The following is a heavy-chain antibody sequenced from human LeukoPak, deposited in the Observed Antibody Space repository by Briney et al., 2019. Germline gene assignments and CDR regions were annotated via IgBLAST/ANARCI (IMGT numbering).Heavy chain of an antibody. CDR1: GFTFSSYA. CDR3: VRTAGREGGD. J-gene: IGHJ4*02. V-gene: IGHV3-23*01. D-gene: IGHD3-16*01. CDR2: ISGSGGST. Sequence: GGSLRLSCAASGFTFSSYAMSWVRQAPGKGLEWVSAISGSGGSTYYADSVKGRFSVSRDNARNSLYLQMNSLRAEDTAVYYCVRTAGREGGDWGQGTLVTVSS.